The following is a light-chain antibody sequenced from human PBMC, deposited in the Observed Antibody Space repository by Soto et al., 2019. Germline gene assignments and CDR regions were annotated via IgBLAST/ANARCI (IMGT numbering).Light chain of an antibody. CDR1: QSVSSSS. CDR2: GAS. Sequence: EIVLTQSPGTLPLSPGERATLSCRASQSVSSSSLAWYQHKPGQAPRLLIYGASSRATGIPDRFSGSGSGTDFTLTISRLEPEDFAVVYCQQYCSSPWTFGQGTKVEIK. CDR3: QQYCSSPWT. J-gene: IGKJ1*01. V-gene: IGKV3-20*01.